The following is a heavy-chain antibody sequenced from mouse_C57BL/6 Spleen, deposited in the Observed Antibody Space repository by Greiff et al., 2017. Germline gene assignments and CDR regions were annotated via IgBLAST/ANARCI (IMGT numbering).Heavy chain of an antibody. V-gene: IGHV1-55*01. CDR3: ARSYCDEGYFDV. J-gene: IGHJ1*03. CDR2: IYPGSGST. CDR1: GYTFTSYW. Sequence: VQLQQPGAELVKPGASVKMSCKASGYTFTSYWITWVKQRPGQGLEWIGDIYPGSGSTNYNEKFKSKATLTVDTSSSTAYMQLSSLTSEDSAVYYCARSYCDEGYFDVWGTGTTVTVSS.